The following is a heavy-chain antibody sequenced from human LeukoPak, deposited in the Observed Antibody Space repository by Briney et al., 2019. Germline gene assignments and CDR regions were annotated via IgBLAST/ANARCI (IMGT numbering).Heavy chain of an antibody. D-gene: IGHD3-3*01. V-gene: IGHV1-18*01. Sequence: ASVRVSCKASGYTFTSYGISWVRQAPGQGLEWMGWISAYNGNTNYAQKLQGRVTMTTDTSTSTAYMELRSLRSADTAVYYCARDKGSIFGVVISDWGQGTLVTVSS. CDR2: ISAYNGNT. CDR3: ARDKGSIFGVVISD. J-gene: IGHJ4*02. CDR1: GYTFTSYG.